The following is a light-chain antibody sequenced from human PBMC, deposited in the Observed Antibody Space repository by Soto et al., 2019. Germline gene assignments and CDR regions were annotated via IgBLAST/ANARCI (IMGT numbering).Light chain of an antibody. CDR1: SGDVGAYNY. Sequence: QSVLTQPASVSGSPGQSITISCTGNSGDVGAYNYVSWYQHHPGKAPKLIISEVSNRPSGVSHRFSGSKSGNTASLSISGLQTEDEDDYYCSSYTSSNALVVFGGGTKLTVL. V-gene: IGLV2-14*01. CDR3: SSYTSSNALVV. J-gene: IGLJ2*01. CDR2: EVS.